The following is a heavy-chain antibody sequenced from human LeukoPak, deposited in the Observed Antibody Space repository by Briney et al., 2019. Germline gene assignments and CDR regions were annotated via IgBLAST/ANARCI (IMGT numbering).Heavy chain of an antibody. Sequence: ASVKVSCKASGYTFTGYYMHWVRQAPGQGLEWMGWINPNSGGTNYAQKFQGRVTMTRDTSISTAYMELSRLRPDDTAVYYCARDPPRQQLVQSHNWFDPWGQGTLVTVSS. J-gene: IGHJ5*02. V-gene: IGHV1-2*02. CDR3: ARDPPRQQLVQSHNWFDP. CDR2: INPNSGGT. CDR1: GYTFTGYY. D-gene: IGHD6-13*01.